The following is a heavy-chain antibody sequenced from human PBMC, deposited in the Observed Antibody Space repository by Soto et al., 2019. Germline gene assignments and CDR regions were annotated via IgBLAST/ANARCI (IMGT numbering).Heavy chain of an antibody. D-gene: IGHD3-3*01. CDR3: ARGRVEWLDYYYYYYGMDV. V-gene: IGHV1-69*13. J-gene: IGHJ6*02. CDR1: GGTFSSYA. Sequence: SVKVSCKASGGTFSSYAISWVRQAPGQGLEWMGGIIPIFGTANYAQKFQGRVTITADESTSTAYMELSSLRSEDTAVYYCARGRVEWLDYYYYYYGMDVWGQGTTVTV. CDR2: IIPIFGTA.